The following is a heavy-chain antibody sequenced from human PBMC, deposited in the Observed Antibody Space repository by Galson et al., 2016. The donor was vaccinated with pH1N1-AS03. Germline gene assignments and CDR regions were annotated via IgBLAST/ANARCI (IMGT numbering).Heavy chain of an antibody. Sequence: SVKVSCKASGDTVTDCYIHWVRQAPGQGLEWMVWINPKSGGTKFDQKFQGRVTMTRDTTINTLYMELSSLRSDDTAIYFCARGYNVWTAFDYWGQGTLVTVSS. CDR3: ARGYNVWTAFDY. J-gene: IGHJ4*02. D-gene: IGHD3/OR15-3a*01. CDR1: GDTVTDCY. CDR2: INPKSGGT. V-gene: IGHV1-2*02.